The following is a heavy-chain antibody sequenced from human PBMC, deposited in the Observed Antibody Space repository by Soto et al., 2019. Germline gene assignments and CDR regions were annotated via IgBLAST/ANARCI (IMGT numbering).Heavy chain of an antibody. Sequence: ASVKVSCKASGYTFTSYGISWVRQAPGQGLEWMGWISAYNGNTNYAQKLQGRVTMTTDTSTSTAYMELRSLRSDDTAVYYCARDGDGPSGATVKFDYWGQGTLVTVSS. J-gene: IGHJ4*02. D-gene: IGHD3-10*01. CDR3: ARDGDGPSGATVKFDY. V-gene: IGHV1-18*01. CDR2: ISAYNGNT. CDR1: GYTFTSYG.